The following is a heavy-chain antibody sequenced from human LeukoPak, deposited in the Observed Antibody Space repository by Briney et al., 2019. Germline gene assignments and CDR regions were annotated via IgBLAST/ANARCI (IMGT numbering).Heavy chain of an antibody. Sequence: PGRPLRLSWAASGFTFSRYWMNWVRQAPGEGLVWVSRINHDGSAADFADSVKGRFTITRDNARDTLYLQMSSLRADDTAIYYCARGALRGDDSAGYFDVWGRGTLVTVSS. D-gene: IGHD1-1*01. V-gene: IGHV3-74*01. CDR1: GFTFSRYW. CDR2: INHDGSAA. CDR3: ARGALRGDDSAGYFDV. J-gene: IGHJ2*01.